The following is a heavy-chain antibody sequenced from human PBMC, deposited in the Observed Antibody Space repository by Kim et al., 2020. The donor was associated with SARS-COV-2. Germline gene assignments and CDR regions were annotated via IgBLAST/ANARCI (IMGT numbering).Heavy chain of an antibody. CDR3: ARGTMVPYYYYGMDV. J-gene: IGHJ6*02. V-gene: IGHV4-59*13. D-gene: IGHD3-10*01. Sequence: SETLSLTCTVSGGSISSYYWSWIRQPPGKGLEWIGYIYYSGSTNYNPSLKSRVTITVDTSKNQFSMNLSSVTAADTAAYYCARGTMVPYYYYGMDVWGQGTTVTVSS. CDR1: GGSISSYY. CDR2: IYYSGST.